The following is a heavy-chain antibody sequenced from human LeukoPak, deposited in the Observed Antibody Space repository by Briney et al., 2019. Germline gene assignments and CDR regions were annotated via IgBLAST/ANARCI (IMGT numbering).Heavy chain of an antibody. CDR3: TKARFWSGYYRGAPDYYYMDV. V-gene: IGHV3-49*04. CDR1: GFTFSSYW. D-gene: IGHD3-3*01. CDR2: IRSKAYGGTT. J-gene: IGHJ6*03. Sequence: GGSLRLSCAASGFTFSSYWMSWVRQAPGKGLEWVGFIRSKAYGGTTEYAASVKGRFTISRDDSKGIAYLQMNSLKTEDTAVYYCTKARFWSGYYRGAPDYYYMDVWGKGTTVTVSS.